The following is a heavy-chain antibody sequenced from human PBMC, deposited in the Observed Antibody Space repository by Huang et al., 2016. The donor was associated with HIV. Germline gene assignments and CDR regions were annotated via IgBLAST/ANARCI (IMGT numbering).Heavy chain of an antibody. D-gene: IGHD3-22*01. V-gene: IGHV3-74*01. CDR1: GFRISSYW. Sequence: EVQLVESGGGLVQPGGSLSLSCASSGFRISSYWMHWVREAAGKGLGVVSRMNSDGSSTSYADSGKGRVTISIDNAKNTLYLQMNSLRAEDTAVYYCARDPRIQSWLNFFDYWGQGTLVSVSS. CDR2: MNSDGSST. CDR3: ARDPRIQSWLNFFDY. J-gene: IGHJ4*02.